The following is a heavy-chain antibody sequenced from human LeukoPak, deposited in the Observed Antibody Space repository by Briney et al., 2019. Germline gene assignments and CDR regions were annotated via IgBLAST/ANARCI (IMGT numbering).Heavy chain of an antibody. J-gene: IGHJ6*02. Sequence: RPSETLSLTCTVSGGSISSSSFYWAWIRQPPGKGLEWIGNIYYSGSTYYNPSLKSRVTVSVDTFKSHFSLKLTSVTAADTAVYYCARGRGSIVLMVYARKYGMDVWGQGTTVTVSS. CDR3: ARGRGSIVLMVYARKYGMDV. CDR1: GGSISSSSFY. V-gene: IGHV4-39*02. CDR2: IYYSGST. D-gene: IGHD2-8*01.